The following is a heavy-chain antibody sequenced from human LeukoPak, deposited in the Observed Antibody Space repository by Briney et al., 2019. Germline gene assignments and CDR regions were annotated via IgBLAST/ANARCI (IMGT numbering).Heavy chain of an antibody. J-gene: IGHJ4*02. CDR2: ISSSSSYI. D-gene: IGHD2-15*01. CDR1: GLTFSIYR. CDR3: ASLVVVAASY. Sequence: GGPLTLPCAASGLTFSIYRMNCVRQAPGKGLEWVSSISSSSSYIYYADSVKGRFTISRDNAKNSLYLQMNSLRAEDTAVYYCASLVVVAASYWGQGTLVTVSS. V-gene: IGHV3-21*01.